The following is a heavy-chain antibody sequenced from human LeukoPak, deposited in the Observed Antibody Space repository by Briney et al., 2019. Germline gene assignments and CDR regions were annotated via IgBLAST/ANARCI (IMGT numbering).Heavy chain of an antibody. D-gene: IGHD2-15*01. V-gene: IGHV1-24*01. J-gene: IGHJ6*02. CDR2: FDPEDGET. CDR1: GYTLTELS. CDR3: ATEAVVVVAARQYYYYGMDA. Sequence: GASVKVSCKVSGYTLTELSMHWVRQAPGKGFEWMGGFDPEDGETIYAQKFQGRVTMTEDTSTDTAYMELSSLRSEDTAVYYCATEAVVVVAARQYYYYGMDAWGQGTTVTVSS.